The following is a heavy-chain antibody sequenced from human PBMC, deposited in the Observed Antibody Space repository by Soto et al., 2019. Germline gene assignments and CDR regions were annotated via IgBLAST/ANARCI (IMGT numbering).Heavy chain of an antibody. V-gene: IGHV3-33*01. Sequence: GGSLRLSCAASGFTFSSYGMHWVRQAPGKGLEWVAVIWYDGSNKYYADSVKGRFTISRDNSKNTLYLQMNGLRAEDTAVYYCARGGHCSGGSCYSTYAFDIWGQGTMVTVSS. CDR3: ARGGHCSGGSCYSTYAFDI. CDR2: IWYDGSNK. J-gene: IGHJ3*02. D-gene: IGHD2-15*01. CDR1: GFTFSSYG.